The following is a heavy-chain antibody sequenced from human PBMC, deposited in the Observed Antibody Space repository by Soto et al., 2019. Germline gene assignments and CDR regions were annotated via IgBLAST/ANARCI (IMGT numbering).Heavy chain of an antibody. CDR1: GGSFSGYY. V-gene: IGHV4-34*01. CDR3: ARGRIVVVVAATWADAFDI. CDR2: INHSGST. D-gene: IGHD2-15*01. Sequence: SETLSLTCAVYGGSFSGYYWSWIREPPGKGREWIGEINHSGSTNYNPSLKSRVTISVDTSKNQFSLKLSSVTAADTAVYYCARGRIVVVVAATWADAFDIWGQGTMVT. J-gene: IGHJ3*02.